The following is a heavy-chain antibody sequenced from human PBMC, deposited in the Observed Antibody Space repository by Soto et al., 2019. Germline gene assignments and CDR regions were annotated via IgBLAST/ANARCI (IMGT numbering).Heavy chain of an antibody. J-gene: IGHJ1*01. CDR2: MSRSGST. Sequence: PSQNLRLPRPVSAGSPNPYTYLVGWFRQPPGQGLEWIGRMSRSGSTHYDPSLKSRLTISLDMSKNHCSLDLTSVTAAETAVYSCVGHFNGRGGGHFPHWGQGTPVT. CDR3: VGHFNGRGGGHFPH. D-gene: IGHD3-10*01. V-gene: IGHV4-39*02. CDR1: AGSPNPYTYL.